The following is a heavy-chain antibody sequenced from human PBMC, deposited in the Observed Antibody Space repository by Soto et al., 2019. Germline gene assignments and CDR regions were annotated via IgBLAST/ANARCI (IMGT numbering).Heavy chain of an antibody. Sequence: QVQLVQSGAEVKKPGASVKVSCKASGYTFTTYGISWVRQAPGQGLEWMGWISAYNGNTNYAQKFQGRVTMTTDTSTSTAYMELRGLRSDDTAVYYCARRTTVISPSGYYGMDVWGQGTTVTVSS. D-gene: IGHD4-17*01. CDR1: GYTFTTYG. J-gene: IGHJ6*02. V-gene: IGHV1-18*01. CDR3: ARRTTVISPSGYYGMDV. CDR2: ISAYNGNT.